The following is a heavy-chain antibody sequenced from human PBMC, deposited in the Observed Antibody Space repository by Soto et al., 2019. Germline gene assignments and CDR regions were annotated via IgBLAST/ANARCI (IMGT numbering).Heavy chain of an antibody. V-gene: IGHV3-23*01. D-gene: IGHD5-18*01. CDR2: ISGSGDST. J-gene: IGHJ4*02. Sequence: EVQLLESGGGLVQPGGSLRLSCAASGFTFSSYAMRWVRQAPGKGLEWVSAISGSGDSTYYADSVKGRFTISRDNSKNTLYLQMNSLRAEDTPVYYCAHSAHGLYFDYWRQGPLVTVSS. CDR1: GFTFSSYA. CDR3: AHSAHGLYFDY.